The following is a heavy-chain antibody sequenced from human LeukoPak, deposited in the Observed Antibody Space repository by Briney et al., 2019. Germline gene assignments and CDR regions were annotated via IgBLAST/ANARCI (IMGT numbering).Heavy chain of an antibody. D-gene: IGHD2-21*02. Sequence: PGGSLRLSCAASGFTFSSYWMSWVRQAPGKGLEWVSAISGSGGSTSYADSVKGRFTISRDNSKNTMYLQMNSLRAEDTAAYYCAKSPLPNMVVTFFDYWGQETLVTVSS. CDR2: ISGSGGST. CDR1: GFTFSSYW. CDR3: AKSPLPNMVVTFFDY. J-gene: IGHJ4*02. V-gene: IGHV3-23*01.